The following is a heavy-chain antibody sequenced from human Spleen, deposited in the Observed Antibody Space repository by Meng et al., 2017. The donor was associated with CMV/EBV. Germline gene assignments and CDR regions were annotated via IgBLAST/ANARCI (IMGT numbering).Heavy chain of an antibody. D-gene: IGHD3-22*01. J-gene: IGHJ4*02. CDR1: GFTFSNAW. CDR3: TRVYYYDSSGYYTLGGYFDY. V-gene: IGHV3-15*01. CDR2: IKSKTDGGTT. Sequence: GESLKISCAASGFTFSNAWMSWVRQAPGKGLEWVGRIKSKTDGGTTDYAAPVKGRFTISRDDSKNTLYLQMNSLKTEDTAVYYCTRVYYYDSSGYYTLGGYFDYWGQGTLVTVSS.